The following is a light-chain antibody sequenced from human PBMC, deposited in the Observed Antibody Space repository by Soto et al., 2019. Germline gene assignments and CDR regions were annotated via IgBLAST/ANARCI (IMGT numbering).Light chain of an antibody. V-gene: IGKV3-15*01. CDR2: GAS. CDR1: RTVSNR. CDR3: QQYYHWPVT. J-gene: IGKJ4*01. Sequence: EILMTQSPDTLSVSPGERVTLSCRASRTVSNRLAWYQHKPGQAPRLLISGASTGATGIPPRFLGSGSGTEFTLTVDTLQSEDIAIYYCQQYYHWPVTFGGGTKVEIK.